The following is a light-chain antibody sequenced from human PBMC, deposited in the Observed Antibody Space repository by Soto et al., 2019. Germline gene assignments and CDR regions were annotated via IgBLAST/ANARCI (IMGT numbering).Light chain of an antibody. Sequence: DIVMTQSPDSLAVSLGERAIINCKSSQNVLYSSNNKNYLAWYQQKPGQPPKLLIYWASTRESGVPDRFSGSGSGTDFTLTISSLQAEDVAVYYCQQYYSIEFTFRPGTKVDIK. V-gene: IGKV4-1*01. CDR2: WAS. J-gene: IGKJ3*01. CDR3: QQYYSIEFT. CDR1: QNVLYSSNNKNY.